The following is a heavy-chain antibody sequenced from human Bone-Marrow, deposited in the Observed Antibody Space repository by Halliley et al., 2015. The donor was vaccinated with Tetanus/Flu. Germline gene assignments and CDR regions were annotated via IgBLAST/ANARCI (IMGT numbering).Heavy chain of an antibody. D-gene: IGHD6-6*01. V-gene: IGHV4-59*01. CDR3: ARAGGFAARLWVDP. Sequence: EWLGYIHCRGSTNYNPPLKRRVTMSVDTSNNQFSLKLISVTTADTAVYYCARAGGFAARLWVDPGGQGILVAVSS. J-gene: IGHJ5*02. CDR2: IHCRGST.